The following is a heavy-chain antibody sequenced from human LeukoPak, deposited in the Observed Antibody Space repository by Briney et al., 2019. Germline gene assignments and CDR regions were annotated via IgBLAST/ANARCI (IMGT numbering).Heavy chain of an antibody. CDR3: ARWGSSWTSDYGVDY. Sequence: GGSLRLSCAASGFTFSSYWMSWVRQAPGKGLEWVANIKQDGSEKYYVDSVKGRFTISRDNAKNSLYLQMNSLRAEDTAVYYCARWGSSWTSDYGVDYWGQGTLVTVSS. CDR2: IKQDGSEK. CDR1: GFTFSSYW. D-gene: IGHD6-13*01. V-gene: IGHV3-7*01. J-gene: IGHJ4*02.